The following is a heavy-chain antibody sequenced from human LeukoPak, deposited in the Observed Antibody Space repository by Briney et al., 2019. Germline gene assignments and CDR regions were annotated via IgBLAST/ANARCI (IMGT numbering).Heavy chain of an antibody. V-gene: IGHV3-64*01. J-gene: IGHJ6*03. CDR2: ISTNGGTT. CDR3: ASAITGETTTYYYYMNV. CDR1: GFTFSSYA. D-gene: IGHD1-20*01. Sequence: GGSLRLSCAAPGFTFSSYAMHWVRQAPGKGLEYVSAISTNGGTTYYANSVKGRFTISRDNSKNTLYLQMGSLRGEDMAVYYCASAITGETTTYYYYMNVWGKGTTVTVSS.